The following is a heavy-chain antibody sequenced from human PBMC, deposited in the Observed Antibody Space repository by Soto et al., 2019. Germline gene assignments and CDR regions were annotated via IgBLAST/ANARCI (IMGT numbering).Heavy chain of an antibody. J-gene: IGHJ4*02. CDR2: ISSGNGNT. Sequence: QVQLVQSGAEVKEPGASVKVSCKASGYTFTYYTIHWVRQAPEQGLEWMGSISSGNGNTKFSQKFQDRVTFTRDTSAGTAYMELGSLRSEDTAVYYCARKRQLVYFDYWGQGTLVTVSS. CDR1: GYTFTYYT. V-gene: IGHV1-3*01. D-gene: IGHD6-6*01. CDR3: ARKRQLVYFDY.